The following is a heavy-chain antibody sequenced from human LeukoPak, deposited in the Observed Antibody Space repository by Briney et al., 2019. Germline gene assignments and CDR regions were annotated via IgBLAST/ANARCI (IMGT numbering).Heavy chain of an antibody. D-gene: IGHD3-16*02. CDR3: ARGGYRPIDFDY. J-gene: IGHJ4*02. V-gene: IGHV4-59*01. CDR1: GGSISSYY. Sequence: KTAETLSLTCTVSGGSISSYYRSWIRQPPGKGLEWIGYIYYSGSTNYNPSLKSRVTISVDTSKNQFSLKLSSVTAADTAVYYCARGGYRPIDFDYWGQGTLVTVSS. CDR2: IYYSGST.